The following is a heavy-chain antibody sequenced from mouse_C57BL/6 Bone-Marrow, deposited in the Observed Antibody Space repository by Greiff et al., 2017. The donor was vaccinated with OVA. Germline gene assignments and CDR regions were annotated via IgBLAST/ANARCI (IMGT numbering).Heavy chain of an antibody. D-gene: IGHD2-2*01. Sequence: QVQLQQSGAELARPGASVKMSCKASGYTFTSYTMHWVKQRPGKGLEWIGYINPSSGYTKYNQKFKDKATLTADKSSSTAYMQLSSLTSEDSAFSSCASVVWLRRTRYYFDYWDRGTTLTVSS. V-gene: IGHV1-4*01. CDR3: ASVVWLRRTRYYFDY. CDR2: INPSSGYT. CDR1: GYTFTSYT. J-gene: IGHJ2*01.